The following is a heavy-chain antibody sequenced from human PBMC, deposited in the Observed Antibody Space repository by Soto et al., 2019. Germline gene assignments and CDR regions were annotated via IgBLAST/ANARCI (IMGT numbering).Heavy chain of an antibody. CDR1: GFTFSNAW. J-gene: IGHJ4*02. D-gene: IGHD2-8*01. V-gene: IGHV3-15*01. CDR3: TTGHCTNGVCYPDY. Sequence: EVQLVESGGGLVKPGGSPRLSCAASGFTFSNAWMSWVRQAPGKGLEWVGRIKSKTDGWTTDYAAPVKGRFTISRDDSKTTLYLQMTSLKTENTAVYYCTTGHCTNGVCYPDYWGQGTLVTVSS. CDR2: IKSKTDGWTT.